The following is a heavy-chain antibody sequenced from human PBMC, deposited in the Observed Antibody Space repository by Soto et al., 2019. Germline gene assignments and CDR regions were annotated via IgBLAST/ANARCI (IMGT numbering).Heavy chain of an antibody. CDR3: ANRDHDSSGYYYDFCVY. CDR1: GFTFSSYG. D-gene: IGHD3-22*01. Sequence: GGSLRLSCAASGFTFSSYGMHWVRQAPGKGLEWVAVISYDGSNKYYADSVKGRFTISRDNSKNTLYLQMNSLRAEDTAVYYCANRDHDSSGYYYDFCVYWGQGTLVTVSS. CDR2: ISYDGSNK. J-gene: IGHJ4*02. V-gene: IGHV3-30*18.